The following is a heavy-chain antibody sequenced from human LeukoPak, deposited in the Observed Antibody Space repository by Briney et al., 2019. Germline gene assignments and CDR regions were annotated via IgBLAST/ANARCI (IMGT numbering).Heavy chain of an antibody. CDR3: TTDQYSSSSVLSY. V-gene: IGHV3-49*04. CDR1: GFTFGDYA. J-gene: IGHJ4*02. CDR2: IRSKAYGGTT. D-gene: IGHD6-6*01. Sequence: GGSLRLSCTASGFTFGDYAMSWVRQAPGKGLEWVGFIRSKAYGGTTEYAASVKGRFTISRDDSKNTLYLQMNSLKTEDTAVYYCTTDQYSSSSVLSYWGQGTLVTVSS.